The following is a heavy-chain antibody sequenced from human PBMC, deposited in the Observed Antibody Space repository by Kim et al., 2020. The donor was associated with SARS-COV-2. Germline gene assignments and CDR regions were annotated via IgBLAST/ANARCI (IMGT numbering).Heavy chain of an antibody. V-gene: IGHV4-39*01. CDR1: GGSISSSSYY. CDR2: IFYSGST. Sequence: SETLSLTCTVSGGSISSSSYYWGWIRQPPGKGLEWIGSIFYSGSTYYNPSLNSRVTISVDTSKNQFSLKLGSATAADTAVYYCAGAGVHLGELSLTYCYFDLWGRGTLVTVSS. CDR3: AGAGVHLGELSLTYCYFDL. D-gene: IGHD3-16*02. J-gene: IGHJ2*01.